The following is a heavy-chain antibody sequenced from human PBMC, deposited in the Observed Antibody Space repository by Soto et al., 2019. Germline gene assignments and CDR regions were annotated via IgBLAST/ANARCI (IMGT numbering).Heavy chain of an antibody. CDR3: ARDYDSSGYYYGTYDY. V-gene: IGHV3-64*01. D-gene: IGHD3-22*01. CDR1: GFTFSSYA. Sequence: PGGSLRLSCAASGFTFSSYAMHWVRQAPGKGLEYVSAISSNGGSTYYANSVKGRFTISRDNSKNTLYLQMGSLRAEDMAVYYCARDYDSSGYYYGTYDYWGQGTLVTVSS. CDR2: ISSNGGST. J-gene: IGHJ4*02.